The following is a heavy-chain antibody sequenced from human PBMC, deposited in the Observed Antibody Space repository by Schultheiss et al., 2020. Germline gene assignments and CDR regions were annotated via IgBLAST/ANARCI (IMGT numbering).Heavy chain of an antibody. CDR2: TYYRSKWYN. CDR3: ARDGGSGYDYLDY. J-gene: IGHJ4*02. CDR1: GDSVSSKSAA. D-gene: IGHD5-12*01. V-gene: IGHV6-1*01. Sequence: SETLSLTCAISGDSVSSKSAAWNWIRQSPSRGLEWLGRTYYRSKWYNDSAGSVKSRITIKPDTSKNQFSLQLNSVTPEDTAVYYCARDGGSGYDYLDYWGQGTLVTVSS.